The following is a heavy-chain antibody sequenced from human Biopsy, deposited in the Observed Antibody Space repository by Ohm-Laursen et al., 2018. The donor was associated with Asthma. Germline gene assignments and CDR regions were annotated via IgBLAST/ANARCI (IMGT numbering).Heavy chain of an antibody. D-gene: IGHD4-17*01. CDR3: ASDFPKDYVRYNFQF. J-gene: IGHJ4*02. CDR2: HDHEDGGT. V-gene: IGHV1-24*01. Sequence: ASVKVSCKISGYSLTDLSMHWVRQAPGQGLEWMGGHDHEDGGTVNARRFQGRVTMTEDTSTDTAYMGLSSLSSDDTAVYYCASDFPKDYVRYNFQFWGQGTLVTVSS. CDR1: GYSLTDLS.